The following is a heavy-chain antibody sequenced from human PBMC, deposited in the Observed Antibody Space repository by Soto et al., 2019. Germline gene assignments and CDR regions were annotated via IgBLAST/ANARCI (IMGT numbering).Heavy chain of an antibody. V-gene: IGHV1-69*13. CDR1: GGAFSSYA. D-gene: IGHD6-19*01. CDR2: IIPIFGTA. Sequence: SLKVSCKASGGAFSSYAISWVRQAPGQGLEWMGGIIPIFGTANYAQKFQGRVTITADESTSTAYMELSSLRSEDTAVYYCARGSIAVAGTEGDYWGQGTLVTVSS. CDR3: ARGSIAVAGTEGDY. J-gene: IGHJ4*02.